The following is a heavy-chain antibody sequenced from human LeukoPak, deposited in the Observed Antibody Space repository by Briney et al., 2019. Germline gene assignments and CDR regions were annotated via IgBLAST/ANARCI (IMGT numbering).Heavy chain of an antibody. V-gene: IGHV3-23*01. CDR2: ISGSGGST. Sequence: GGSLRLSCAASGFTFSSYWMSWVRQAPGKGLEWVSAISGSGGSTYYADSVKGRFTISRDNSKNTLFLQTNSLRADDTAIYYCAKNLESYGDSSTEYWGQGTLVTVSS. D-gene: IGHD4-17*01. CDR1: GFTFSSYW. J-gene: IGHJ4*02. CDR3: AKNLESYGDSSTEY.